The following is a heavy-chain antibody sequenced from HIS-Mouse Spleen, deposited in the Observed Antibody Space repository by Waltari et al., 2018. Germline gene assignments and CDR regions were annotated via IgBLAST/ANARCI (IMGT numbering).Heavy chain of an antibody. V-gene: IGHV3-53*01. J-gene: IGHJ6*02. Sequence: GGGLIQPGGSLRLSCAASGFTVSSNYMSWVRQAPGKGLEWVSVIYSGGSTYYADSVKGRFTISRDNSKNTLYLQMNSLRAEDTAVYYCARDGIHYGSGSYYGVYYYYYGMDVWGQGTTVTVSS. CDR2: IYSGGST. CDR1: GFTVSSNY. D-gene: IGHD3-10*01. CDR3: ARDGIHYGSGSYYGVYYYYYGMDV.